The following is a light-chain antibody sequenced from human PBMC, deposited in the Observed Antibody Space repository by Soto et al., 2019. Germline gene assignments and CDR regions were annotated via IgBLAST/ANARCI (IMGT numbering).Light chain of an antibody. J-gene: IGLJ2*01. CDR1: SSNIGSNT. CDR3: AACDDSLNGVV. Sequence: QSVLTQPPSASGTPGQRVTISCSGSSSNIGSNTVNWYQQLPGTAPKLLIYSNNQRPSGVPERFSGSTSGTSASLAISGLQYEDEADYYCAACDDSLNGVVFGGGTQLPVL. V-gene: IGLV1-44*01. CDR2: SNN.